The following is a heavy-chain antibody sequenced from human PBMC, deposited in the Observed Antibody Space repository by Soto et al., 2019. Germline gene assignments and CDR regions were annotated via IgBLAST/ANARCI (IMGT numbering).Heavy chain of an antibody. CDR3: ARLNSDFWSGYLDY. Sequence: WASVKVSCKASGYTFTSYGISWVRQAPGQGLEWMGWISAYNGNTNYAQKLQGRVTMTTDTSTSTAYMELRSLRSDDTAVYYCARLNSDFWSGYLDYWGQGTLVTVSS. V-gene: IGHV1-18*01. CDR1: GYTFTSYG. D-gene: IGHD3-3*01. J-gene: IGHJ4*02. CDR2: ISAYNGNT.